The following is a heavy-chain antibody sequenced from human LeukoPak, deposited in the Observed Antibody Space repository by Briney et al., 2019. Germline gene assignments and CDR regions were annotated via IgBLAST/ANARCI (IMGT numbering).Heavy chain of an antibody. CDR3: ARGAYSSSWLFDP. CDR1: GGSISSSSYY. D-gene: IGHD6-6*01. Sequence: SETLSLTCTVSGGSISSSSYYWGWIRQPPGKGLEWIGSIYHSGSTYYNPSLKSRVTISVDTSKNQFSLKLSSVTAADTAVYYCARGAYSSSWLFDPWGQGTLVTVSS. J-gene: IGHJ5*02. CDR2: IYHSGST. V-gene: IGHV4-39*07.